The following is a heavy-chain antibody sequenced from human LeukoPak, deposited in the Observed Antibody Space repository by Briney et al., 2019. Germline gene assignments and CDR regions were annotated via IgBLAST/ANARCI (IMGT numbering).Heavy chain of an antibody. J-gene: IGHJ3*02. V-gene: IGHV4-39*07. CDR3: ARGIRLHRDAFDI. Sequence: SETLSLTCTVSGGSISSSSYYWGWIRQPPGKGLEWIGSIYYSGSTFYNPSLKSRVTISVDTSKNQFSLKLSSVTAADTAAYYCARGIRLHRDAFDIWGQGTMVTVSS. CDR1: GGSISSSSYY. CDR2: IYYSGST.